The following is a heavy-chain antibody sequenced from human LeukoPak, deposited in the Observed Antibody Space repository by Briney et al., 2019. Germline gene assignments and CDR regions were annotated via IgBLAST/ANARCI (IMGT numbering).Heavy chain of an antibody. CDR2: IYASGST. J-gene: IGHJ4*02. CDR1: GGSISNYY. D-gene: IGHD3-10*01. CDR3: ARTSARGAQFDY. Sequence: KPPETLSLTCTVSGGSISNYYWSWIWQPAGMGLEWIGRIYASGSTNYNPSLKSRVTMSVDTSNNQFSLNLSSVTAADTAVYYCARTSARGAQFDYWGQGTLVTVSS. V-gene: IGHV4-4*07.